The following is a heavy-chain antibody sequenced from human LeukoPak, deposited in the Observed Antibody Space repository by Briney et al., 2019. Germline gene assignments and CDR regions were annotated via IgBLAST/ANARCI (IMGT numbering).Heavy chain of an antibody. CDR3: AREDGKVITTRTFQH. CDR2: ISSSSSTI. J-gene: IGHJ1*01. D-gene: IGHD3-22*01. CDR1: GFTFSSYS. V-gene: IGHV3-48*04. Sequence: GGSLRLSCAASGFTFSSYSMNWVRQAPGKGLEWVSYISSSSSTIYYADSVKGRFTISRDNAKNSLYLQMNSLRAEDTAVYYCAREDGKVITTRTFQHWGQGTLVTVSS.